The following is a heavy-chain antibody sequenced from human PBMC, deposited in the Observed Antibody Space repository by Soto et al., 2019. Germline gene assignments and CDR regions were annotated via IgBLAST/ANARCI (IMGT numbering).Heavy chain of an antibody. Sequence: SETLSLTCTVSGGSISSYYWSWIRQPPGKGLEWIGSIYYSGSTYYNPSLKSRVTISVDTSKNQFSLKLSSVTAADTAVYYCARREAARLGGYYGMDVWGQGTTVTVSS. CDR2: IYYSGST. CDR3: ARREAARLGGYYGMDV. CDR1: GGSISSYY. J-gene: IGHJ6*02. V-gene: IGHV4-59*08. D-gene: IGHD6-6*01.